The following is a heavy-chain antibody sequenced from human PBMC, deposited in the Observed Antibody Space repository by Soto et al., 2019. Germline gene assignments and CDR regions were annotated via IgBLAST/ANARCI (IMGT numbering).Heavy chain of an antibody. CDR1: GFTFSSYG. CDR2: ISYDGNNR. J-gene: IGHJ4*02. Sequence: QVQLVESGGGVVQPGRSLRLSCAASGFTFSSYGMHWVRQAPGKGLEWVAVISYDGNNRYYADSVKGRFTISRDNSKNTLYLQMNSLRAEDTAVYYCAKDAWDSGSFSSDYWGQGTLVTVSS. V-gene: IGHV3-30*18. D-gene: IGHD1-26*01. CDR3: AKDAWDSGSFSSDY.